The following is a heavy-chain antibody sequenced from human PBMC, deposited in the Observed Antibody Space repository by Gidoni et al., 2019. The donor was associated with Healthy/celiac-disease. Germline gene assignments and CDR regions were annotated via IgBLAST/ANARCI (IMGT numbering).Heavy chain of an antibody. CDR1: GFSLSTSGVG. V-gene: IGHV2-5*01. CDR3: AHRGRRWLQLRGDYFDY. J-gene: IGHJ4*02. CDR2: IYWNDDK. Sequence: QLTLKESGPTLVKPTQTLTLTCTFSGFSLSTSGVGVGWIRQPPGKALEWLALIYWNDDKRYSPSLKSRLTITKDTSKNQVVLTMTNMDPVDTATYYCAHRGRRWLQLRGDYFDYWGQGTLVTVSS. D-gene: IGHD5-12*01.